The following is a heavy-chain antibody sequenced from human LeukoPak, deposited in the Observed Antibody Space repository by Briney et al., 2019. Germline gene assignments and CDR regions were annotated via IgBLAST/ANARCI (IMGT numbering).Heavy chain of an antibody. Sequence: SETLSLTCTVSGGSISSYYWSWIRQPPGKGLEWIGYIYYSGSTNYNPSLKSRVTISVDTSKNQFSLKLSSVTAADTAVYYCARVFRSYDFWSGYRIYFDHWGQGTLVTVSS. CDR2: IYYSGST. V-gene: IGHV4-59*01. D-gene: IGHD3-3*01. CDR3: ARVFRSYDFWSGYRIYFDH. CDR1: GGSISSYY. J-gene: IGHJ4*02.